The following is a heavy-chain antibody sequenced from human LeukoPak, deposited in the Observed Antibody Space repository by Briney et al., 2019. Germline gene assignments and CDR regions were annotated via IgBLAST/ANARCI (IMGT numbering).Heavy chain of an antibody. CDR3: ARVGTDNYDFWGGYLYYFDY. Sequence: GGSLRLSCAASGFTFSDYYMSWIRQAPGKGLEWVSYISSSGSTIYYADSVKGRFTISRDNAKNSLYLQMNSLRAEDTAVYYCARVGTDNYDFWGGYLYYFDYWGQGTLVTVSS. CDR1: GFTFSDYY. D-gene: IGHD3-3*01. V-gene: IGHV3-11*04. J-gene: IGHJ4*02. CDR2: ISSSGSTI.